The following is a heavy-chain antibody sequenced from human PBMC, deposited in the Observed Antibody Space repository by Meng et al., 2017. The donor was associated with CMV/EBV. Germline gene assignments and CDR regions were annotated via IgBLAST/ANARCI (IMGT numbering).Heavy chain of an antibody. D-gene: IGHD3-22*01. J-gene: IGHJ4*02. CDR2: TYYT. CDR1: GDSVSSNSAA. Sequence: QGQPQQSGPGLVKPSQTLSLTCAISGDSVSSNSAAWNWIRQSPSRGLEWLGRTYYTPSLKSRVTISVDTSKNQFSLKLSSVTAADTAVYYCARAAPDYYDSSGPPDYWGQGTLVTVSS. V-gene: IGHV6-1*01. CDR3: ARAAPDYYDSSGPPDY.